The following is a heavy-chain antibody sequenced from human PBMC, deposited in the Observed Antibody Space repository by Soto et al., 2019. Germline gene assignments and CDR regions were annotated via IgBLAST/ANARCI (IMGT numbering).Heavy chain of an antibody. CDR2: ISYDGSNK. CDR3: AKDDGAFADYDFWSGLCYGMDV. J-gene: IGHJ6*02. D-gene: IGHD3-3*01. Sequence: GGSLRLSCAASGFTFSSYGMHWVRQAPGKGLEWVAVISYDGSNKYYADSVKGRFTISRDNSKNTLYLQMNSLRAEDTAVYYCAKDDGAFADYDFWSGLCYGMDVWGQGTTVTVSS. V-gene: IGHV3-30*18. CDR1: GFTFSSYG.